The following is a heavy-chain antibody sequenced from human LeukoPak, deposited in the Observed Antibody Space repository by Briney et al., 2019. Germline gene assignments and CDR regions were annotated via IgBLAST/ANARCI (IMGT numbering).Heavy chain of an antibody. CDR3: ARDLGSGWSPFDY. V-gene: IGHV7-4-1*02. CDR1: GYTLSNRA. Sequence: GASVKVSCKASGYTLSNRAMNWVRQAPGQGLEWMGWINTNTGNPTYAQGFTGRFVFSLDTSVSTAYLQISSLKAEDTAIYYCARDLGSGWSPFDYWGQGTLVTVSS. CDR2: INTNTGNP. D-gene: IGHD6-19*01. J-gene: IGHJ4*02.